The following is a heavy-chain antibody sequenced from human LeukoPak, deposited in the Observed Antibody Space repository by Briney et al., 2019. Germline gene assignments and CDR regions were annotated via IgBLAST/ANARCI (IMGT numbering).Heavy chain of an antibody. CDR2: INSDGSST. Sequence: GGSLRLSCAASGFTFSSYWMHWVRHAPGKGLVWVSRINSDGSSTSYADSVKGRFTISRDNAKNTLYLQMNSLRAEDTAVYYCARLYCSGGSCYPFNYMDVWGKGTTVTVSS. D-gene: IGHD2-15*01. CDR3: ARLYCSGGSCYPFNYMDV. J-gene: IGHJ6*03. CDR1: GFTFSSYW. V-gene: IGHV3-74*01.